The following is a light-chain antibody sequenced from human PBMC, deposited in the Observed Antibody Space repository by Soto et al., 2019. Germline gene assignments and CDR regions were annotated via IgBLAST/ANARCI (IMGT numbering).Light chain of an antibody. CDR2: GAS. V-gene: IGKV3-20*01. CDR3: QQYVSSPWT. Sequence: EIVLTQSPGTLSLSPGERATLSCRASQSVSSSFLAWYQQKPGQAPRLLIYGASIRATGIPDRFSGSGSGTDFTLTISSVEPEAFAVYYCQQYVSSPWTFGQGTKVEIK. J-gene: IGKJ1*01. CDR1: QSVSSSF.